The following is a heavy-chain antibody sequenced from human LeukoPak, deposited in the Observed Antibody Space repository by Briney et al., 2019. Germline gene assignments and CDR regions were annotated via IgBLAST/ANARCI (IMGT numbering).Heavy chain of an antibody. CDR1: GSLFTSYW. Sequence: KPGASLKISCKGSGSLFTSYWIGWVRQLPGKGLEWMGIIYPGDSDTRYSPSFQGQVTISADKSISTAYLQWSSLKASDTAMYYCARREAVAGTQTIDYWGQGTLVTVSS. CDR3: ARREAVAGTQTIDY. D-gene: IGHD6-19*01. CDR2: IYPGDSDT. V-gene: IGHV5-51*03. J-gene: IGHJ4*02.